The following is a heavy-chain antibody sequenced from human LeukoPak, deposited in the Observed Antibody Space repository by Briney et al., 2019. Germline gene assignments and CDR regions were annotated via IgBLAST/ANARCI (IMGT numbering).Heavy chain of an antibody. CDR2: LYRDGGTT. V-gene: IGHV3-53*01. D-gene: IGHD6-13*01. CDR1: GFTVSRSF. CDR3: AKIIAVAGTGEDNVFDI. Sequence: GGSLRLSCAASGFTVSRSFMNWVRQAPGKGLEWLAILYRDGGTTYYADSVKGRFTISRDSSKNTLYLQTNSLRAEDTAVYYCAKIIAVAGTGEDNVFDIWGQGTMVIVSS. J-gene: IGHJ3*02.